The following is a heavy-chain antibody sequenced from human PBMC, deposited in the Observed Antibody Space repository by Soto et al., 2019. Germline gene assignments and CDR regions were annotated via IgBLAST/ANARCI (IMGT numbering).Heavy chain of an antibody. Sequence: EVQLVESGGGLVQPGGSLRLSCAASGFTVSSNYMSWVRQAPGKGLEWVSVIYSGGSTYYADSVKGRFTISRDNSKNTLYLHMNSLRAEDTAVYYWAGDPLYGDPGGWYFDLLGRCTLVTVCS. CDR1: GFTVSSNY. CDR2: IYSGGST. V-gene: IGHV3-66*01. CDR3: AGDPLYGDPGGWYFDL. J-gene: IGHJ2*01. D-gene: IGHD4-17*01.